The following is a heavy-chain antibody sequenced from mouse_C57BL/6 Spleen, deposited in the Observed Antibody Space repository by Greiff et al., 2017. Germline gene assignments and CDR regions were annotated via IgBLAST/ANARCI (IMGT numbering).Heavy chain of an antibody. CDR3: ARSSYYGSSYVGYFDV. J-gene: IGHJ1*03. D-gene: IGHD1-1*01. Sequence: QVQLQQPGAELVMPGASVKLSCKASGYTFTSYWMHWVKQRPGQGLAWIGEIDPSDSYTNYNQKFKGKSTLTVDKSSSTAYMQLSSLTSEDSAVYYCARSSYYGSSYVGYFDVWGTGTTVTVSS. CDR1: GYTFTSYW. CDR2: IDPSDSYT. V-gene: IGHV1-69*01.